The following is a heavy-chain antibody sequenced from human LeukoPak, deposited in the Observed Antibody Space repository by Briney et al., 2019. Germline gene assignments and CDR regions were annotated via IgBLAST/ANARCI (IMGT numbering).Heavy chain of an antibody. V-gene: IGHV3-30*02. D-gene: IGHD3-10*01. CDR3: ARDRGYYGRNWFDP. J-gene: IGHJ5*02. Sequence: GGSLRLSCAASGFTFSSYGMHWVRQAPGKGLEWVAFIRYDGSNKYYADSVKGRFTISRDNSKNTLYLQMNSLRAEDTAVYYCARDRGYYGRNWFDPWGQGTLVTVSS. CDR2: IRYDGSNK. CDR1: GFTFSSYG.